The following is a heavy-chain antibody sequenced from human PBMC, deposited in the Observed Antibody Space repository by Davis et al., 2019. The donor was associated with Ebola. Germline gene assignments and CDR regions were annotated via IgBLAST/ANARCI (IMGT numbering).Heavy chain of an antibody. D-gene: IGHD1-14*01. CDR2: ISGSGGST. Sequence: GESLKISCAASGFTFSSYAMSWVRQAPGKGLEWVSAISGSGGSTYYADSVKGRFTISRDNSKNTLYLQMNSLRAEDTAVYYCAKGYGIRDGMDVWGQGTTVTVSS. V-gene: IGHV3-23*01. CDR3: AKGYGIRDGMDV. CDR1: GFTFSSYA. J-gene: IGHJ6*02.